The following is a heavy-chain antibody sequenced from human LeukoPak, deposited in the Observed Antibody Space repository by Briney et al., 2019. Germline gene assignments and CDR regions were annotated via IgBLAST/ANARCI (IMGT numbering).Heavy chain of an antibody. Sequence: GESLKIFCRASGYSFTTYWIGKVRQMPGKGLEWMVLIYPSDSGTRYSRSFQGHVTMSADKSISTACLQWSSLKAPDIAMYYCATGVEVAPGTFDYWGQGTLVTVPS. V-gene: IGHV5-51*01. CDR3: ATGVEVAPGTFDY. CDR1: GYSFTTYW. CDR2: IYPSDSGT. J-gene: IGHJ4*02. D-gene: IGHD6-13*01.